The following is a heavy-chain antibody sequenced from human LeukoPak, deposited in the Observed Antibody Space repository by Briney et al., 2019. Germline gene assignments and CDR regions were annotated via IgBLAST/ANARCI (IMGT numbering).Heavy chain of an antibody. J-gene: IGHJ4*02. V-gene: IGHV3-23*01. Sequence: GGSLRLSCAASGLIFSSYAMSWVRQPPGKGLEWVSGISGGSDNTDYADSVKGRFTISRDISKSTLFLQMNSLRAEDTAVYYCASSLLPRLWGQGTLVTVSS. CDR3: ASSLLPRL. CDR1: GLIFSSYA. CDR2: ISGGSDNT. D-gene: IGHD3-10*01.